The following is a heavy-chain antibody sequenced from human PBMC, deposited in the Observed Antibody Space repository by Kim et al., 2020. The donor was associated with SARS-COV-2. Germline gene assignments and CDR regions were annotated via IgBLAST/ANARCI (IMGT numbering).Heavy chain of an antibody. CDR3: ATFEGYYYYGMDV. Sequence: GGSLRLSCAASGFTFSSYAMSWVRQAPGKGLEWVSAISGSGGSTYYADSVKGRFTISRDNSKNTLCLQMNSLRAEDTAVYYCATFEGYYYYGMDVWGQGTTVTVSS. J-gene: IGHJ6*02. V-gene: IGHV3-23*01. CDR1: GFTFSSYA. CDR2: ISGSGGST.